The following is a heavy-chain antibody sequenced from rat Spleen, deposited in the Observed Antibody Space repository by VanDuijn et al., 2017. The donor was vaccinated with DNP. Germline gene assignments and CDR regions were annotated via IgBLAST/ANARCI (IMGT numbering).Heavy chain of an antibody. CDR1: GSSLTVYH. CDR2: MQSGGGT. D-gene: IGHD1-5*01. CDR3: VRSESRYNPFDY. Sequence: QVQLKESGPGLVQPSQTLSLTCTVSGSSLTVYHVHWVRQPPGKALEWLGKMQSGGGTDYSSVLKTRLSISRNTSKSQVFLKMNSVQTEDTAMYFCVRSESRYNPFDYWGQGVMVAVSS. J-gene: IGHJ2*01. V-gene: IGHV2-27*01.